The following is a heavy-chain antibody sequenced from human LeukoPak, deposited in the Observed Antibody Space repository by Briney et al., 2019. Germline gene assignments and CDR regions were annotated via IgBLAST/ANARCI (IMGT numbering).Heavy chain of an antibody. J-gene: IGHJ6*03. V-gene: IGHV3-30*02. Sequence: GGSLRLSCAASGFTFSSYGMHWVRQAPGKGLEWVTFIRYDGSNKYYADSVKGRFTISRDNSKNTLYLQKNSLRTEDTAVYYCAKDTVKVTTIRRVPHYMDVWGKGTTVTISS. CDR2: IRYDGSNK. CDR3: AKDTVKVTTIRRVPHYMDV. D-gene: IGHD5-12*01. CDR1: GFTFSSYG.